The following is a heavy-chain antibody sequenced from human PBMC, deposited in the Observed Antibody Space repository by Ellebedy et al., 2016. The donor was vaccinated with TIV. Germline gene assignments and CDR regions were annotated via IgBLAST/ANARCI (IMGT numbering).Heavy chain of an antibody. Sequence: GESLKISCAASGFTFSSYDMHWVRQATGKGLEWVSAIGTAGDTYYPGSVKGRFTISRENAKNSLYLQMNSLRAGDTAVYYCARAGLSIAAADDWYFDLWGRGTLVTVSS. V-gene: IGHV3-13*01. CDR1: GFTFSSYD. D-gene: IGHD6-13*01. CDR2: IGTAGDT. CDR3: ARAGLSIAAADDWYFDL. J-gene: IGHJ2*01.